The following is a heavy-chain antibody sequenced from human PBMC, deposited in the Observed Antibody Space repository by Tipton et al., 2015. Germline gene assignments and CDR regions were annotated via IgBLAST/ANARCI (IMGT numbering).Heavy chain of an antibody. Sequence: LRLSCAVSAYSISSDYYWGWIRQPPGKGLEWIGSISHSGNTYCNPSLKSRVTMSRDTSKNQFSLKLTSVTAADTAVYYCACQDYDSLTRDYQTVDYWGQGTLVTVSS. CDR2: ISHSGNT. V-gene: IGHV4-38-2*01. D-gene: IGHD3-9*01. J-gene: IGHJ4*02. CDR1: AYSISSDYY. CDR3: ACQDYDSLTRDYQTVDY.